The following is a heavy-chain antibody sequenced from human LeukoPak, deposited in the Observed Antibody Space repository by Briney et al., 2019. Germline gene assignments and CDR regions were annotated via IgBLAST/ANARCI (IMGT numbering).Heavy chain of an antibody. D-gene: IGHD1-26*01. CDR3: ARASELLSLGCYYGMDV. CDR2: INPNSGGT. CDR1: GYTFTGYY. Sequence: ASVKVSCKASGYTFTGYYMHWVRQAPGQGLERMGWINPNSGGTNYAQKFQGRVTMTRDTSISTAHMELSRLRSDDTAVYYCARASELLSLGCYYGMDVWGQGTTVTVSS. V-gene: IGHV1-2*02. J-gene: IGHJ6*02.